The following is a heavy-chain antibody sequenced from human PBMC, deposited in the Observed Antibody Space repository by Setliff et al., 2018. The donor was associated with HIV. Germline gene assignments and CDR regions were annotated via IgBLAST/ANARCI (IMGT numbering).Heavy chain of an antibody. V-gene: IGHV4-59*08. CDR2: IYYSGST. CDR1: GGSISSYY. CDR3: ARGYGAAGGGY. J-gene: IGHJ4*02. Sequence: SETLSLTCNVSGGSISSYYWSWIRQPPGKGLEWIGYIYYSGSTNYNPSLRSRVTISVDTSKNLFSLKLSSVTAADTAVYYCARGYGAAGGGYWGQGTLVTVSS. D-gene: IGHD6-25*01.